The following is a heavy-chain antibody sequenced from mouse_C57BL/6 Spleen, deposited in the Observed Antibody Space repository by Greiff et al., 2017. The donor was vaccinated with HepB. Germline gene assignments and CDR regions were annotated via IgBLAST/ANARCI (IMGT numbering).Heavy chain of an antibody. V-gene: IGHV1-50*01. J-gene: IGHJ2*01. D-gene: IGHD1-1*01. CDR2: IDPSDSYT. CDR3: ARYLSTTVVASDY. CDR1: GYTFTSYW. Sequence: QVQLQQPGAELVKPGASVKLSCKASGYTFTSYWMQWVKQRPGQGLEWIGEIDPSDSYTNYNQKFKGKATLTVDTSSSTAYMQLSSLTSEDSAVYYCARYLSTTVVASDYWGQGTTLTVSS.